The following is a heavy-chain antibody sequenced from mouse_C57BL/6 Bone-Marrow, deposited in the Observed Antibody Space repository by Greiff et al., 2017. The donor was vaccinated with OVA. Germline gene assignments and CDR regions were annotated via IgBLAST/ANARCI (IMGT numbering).Heavy chain of an antibody. J-gene: IGHJ2*01. Sequence: EVNLVESGGGLVKPGGSLKLSCAASGFTFSSYAMSWVRQTPEKRLEWVATISDGGSYTYYPDNVKGRFTISRDNAKNNLYLQMSHLKSEDTAMYYCARRTIYFDYWGQGTTLTVSS. CDR3: ARRTIYFDY. CDR2: ISDGGSYT. V-gene: IGHV5-4*03. CDR1: GFTFSSYA. D-gene: IGHD1-1*02.